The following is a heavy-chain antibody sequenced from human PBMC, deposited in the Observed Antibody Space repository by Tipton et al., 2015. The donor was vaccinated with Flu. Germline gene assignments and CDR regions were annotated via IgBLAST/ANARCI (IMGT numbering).Heavy chain of an antibody. CDR1: RDSINGYF. D-gene: IGHD6-19*01. V-gene: IGHV4-59*01. CDR3: ARISDITGWPFDY. Sequence: TLSLTCTVSRDSINGYFWTWIRQPPGMGLEWIGYIRYSGRTSYSPSLKSRVTISLDTSQSQFSLRLSSVTAADTAIYYCARISDITGWPFDYWGQGSLVTVSS. J-gene: IGHJ4*02. CDR2: IRYSGRT.